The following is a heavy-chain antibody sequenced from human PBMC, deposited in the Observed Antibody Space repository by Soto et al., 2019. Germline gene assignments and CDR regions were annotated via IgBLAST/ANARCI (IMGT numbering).Heavy chain of an antibody. V-gene: IGHV2-5*02. D-gene: IGHD3-16*01. CDR2: VYWDDDK. CDR3: APCRGGVASF. Sequence: QITLNESGAALVKPTQTLTLTCTFSGFSLNTRDVGVGWIRQPPGKALEWLGVVYWDDDKTYSPSLNSRLTITKDTPKNQLALRITKMGPVDTATYFCAPCRGGVASFWGQATVVTVPS. CDR1: GFSLNTRDVG. J-gene: IGHJ4*02.